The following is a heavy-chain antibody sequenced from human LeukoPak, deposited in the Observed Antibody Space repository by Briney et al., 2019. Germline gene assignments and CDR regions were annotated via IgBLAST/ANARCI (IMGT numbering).Heavy chain of an antibody. J-gene: IGHJ4*02. CDR1: GFSFSNHW. Sequence: GGSLRLSCAASGFSFSNHWMSWVLQAPGKGLEWVANIKLDGSDKYYVDAVKGRFTISRDNAKNSLFLEMNSLRAEDTAVYYCVRNGGSFDYWGQGTLVTVSS. CDR2: IKLDGSDK. V-gene: IGHV3-7*01. CDR3: VRNGGSFDY. D-gene: IGHD2-8*01.